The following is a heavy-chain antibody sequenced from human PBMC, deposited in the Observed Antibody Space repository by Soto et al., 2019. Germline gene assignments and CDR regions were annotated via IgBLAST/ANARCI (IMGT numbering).Heavy chain of an antibody. CDR2: ISSSSDFI. V-gene: IGHV3-48*03. J-gene: IGHJ5*02. Sequence: PGGSLRLSCEVSGFTFRSYEMHWVRQAPGKGLEWLSYISSSSDFIYYSESVKGRFTISRDNANNSLYLQMNSLRAADTAIYYCARGANGIDRLDHWGQGAPVTSPQ. D-gene: IGHD5-12*01. CDR1: GFTFRSYE. CDR3: ARGANGIDRLDH.